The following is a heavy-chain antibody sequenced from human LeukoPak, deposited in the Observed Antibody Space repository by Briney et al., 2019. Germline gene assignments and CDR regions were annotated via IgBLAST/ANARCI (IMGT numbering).Heavy chain of an antibody. CDR2: IRYDGSNK. Sequence: PGGSLRLSCAASGFTFSSYGMHWVRQAPGQGLEWVAFIRYDGSNKYYADSVKGRFTISRDNSKNTLYLQMNSLRAEDTAVYYCAKDGILYCSSTSCYGDYGDYGMDVWGQGTTVTVSS. CDR1: GFTFSSYG. J-gene: IGHJ6*02. CDR3: AKDGILYCSSTSCYGDYGDYGMDV. V-gene: IGHV3-30*02. D-gene: IGHD2-2*01.